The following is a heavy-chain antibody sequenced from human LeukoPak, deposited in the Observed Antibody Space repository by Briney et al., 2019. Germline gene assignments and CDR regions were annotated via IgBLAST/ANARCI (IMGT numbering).Heavy chain of an antibody. CDR1: GGTFSSYA. V-gene: IGHV1-69*05. CDR3: AREDRHSSSFVGYFDY. D-gene: IGHD6-6*01. J-gene: IGHJ4*02. CDR2: IIPIFGTA. Sequence: ASVKVSCKASGGTFSSYAISWVRQAPGQGLEWMGGIIPIFGTANYAQKFQGRVTMTRDTSTSTVYMELSSLRSEDTAVYYCAREDRHSSSFVGYFDYWGQGTLVTVSS.